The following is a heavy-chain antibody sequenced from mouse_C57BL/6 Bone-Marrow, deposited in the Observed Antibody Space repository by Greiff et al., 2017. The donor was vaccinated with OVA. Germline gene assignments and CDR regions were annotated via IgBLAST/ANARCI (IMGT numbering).Heavy chain of an antibody. CDR1: GVDFSRYW. V-gene: IGHV4-1*01. Sequence: AASGVDFSRYWMSWVRRAPGKGLEWIGEINPDSSTINYAPSLKDKFIISRDNAKNTLYLQMSKVRSEDTALYYCALGAWFAYWGQGTLVTVSA. CDR3: ALGAWFAY. CDR2: INPDSSTI. D-gene: IGHD3-3*01. J-gene: IGHJ3*01.